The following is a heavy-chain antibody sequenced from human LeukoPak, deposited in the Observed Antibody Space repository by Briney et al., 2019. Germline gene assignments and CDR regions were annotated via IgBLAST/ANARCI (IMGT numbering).Heavy chain of an antibody. Sequence: ASAKVSCKASGYTFTSYDINWVRQATGEGIEWMGWMNPNSGNTGYAQKFQGRVTMTRNTSIGTAYMELSSLRYEDAAVYYCARGNIGPWGQGTLVTVSS. CDR1: GYTFTSYD. CDR3: ARGNIGP. J-gene: IGHJ5*02. V-gene: IGHV1-8*01. CDR2: MNPNSGNT. D-gene: IGHD2/OR15-2a*01.